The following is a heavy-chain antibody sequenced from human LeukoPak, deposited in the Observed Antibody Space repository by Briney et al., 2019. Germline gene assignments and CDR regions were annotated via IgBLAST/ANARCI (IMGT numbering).Heavy chain of an antibody. V-gene: IGHV4-34*01. J-gene: IGHJ5*02. CDR1: GGSFSGYY. CDR2: INHSGST. Sequence: SETLSLTCAVYGGSFSGYYWSWIRQPPGKWLEWIGEINHSGSTNYNPSPKSRVTISVDTSKNQFSLKLSSVTAADTAVYYCARGRAWITGTRWFDPWGQGTLVTVSS. CDR3: ARGRAWITGTRWFDP. D-gene: IGHD1-7*01.